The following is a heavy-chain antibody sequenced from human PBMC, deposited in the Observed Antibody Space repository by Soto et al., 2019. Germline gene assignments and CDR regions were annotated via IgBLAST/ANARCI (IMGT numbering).Heavy chain of an antibody. D-gene: IGHD3-10*02. CDR2: ISYDGSNT. J-gene: IGHJ6*02. CDR1: GFTFSRFS. V-gene: IGHV3-30-3*01. Sequence: PWGSLRLSCSASGFTFSRFSMHWFRQAPGKGLAWVAVISYDGSNTHYAESVKGRFNISRDDSKNTVYLQMNNLRGEDSAVYYCARDHGMFLSYYYYGMDVWGQGTTVTVSS. CDR3: ARDHGMFLSYYYYGMDV.